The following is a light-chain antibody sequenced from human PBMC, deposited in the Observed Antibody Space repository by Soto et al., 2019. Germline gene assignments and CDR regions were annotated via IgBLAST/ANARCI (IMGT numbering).Light chain of an antibody. CDR2: WAS. J-gene: IGKJ4*01. CDR1: LTVLYERNY. V-gene: IGKV4-1*01. Sequence: IVMTQSPDSLAVSLGERATINCKSSLTVLYERNYLAWYQQKPGQPPKLLIYWASTRESGVPDRFRGSGSGTDFTLTISSLQAEDVAVYYCQQYYSIPYTFGGGTNVEIK. CDR3: QQYYSIPYT.